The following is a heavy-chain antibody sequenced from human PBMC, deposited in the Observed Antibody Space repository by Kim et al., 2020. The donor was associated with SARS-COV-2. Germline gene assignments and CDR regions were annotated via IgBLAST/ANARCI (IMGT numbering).Heavy chain of an antibody. J-gene: IGHJ6*02. V-gene: IGHV3-43*02. CDR3: AKSPSGKQLWWGDYYYGMDV. CDR2: ISGDGGST. D-gene: IGHD5-18*01. Sequence: GGSLRLSCAASGFTFDDYAMHWVRQAPGKGLEWVSLISGDGGSTYYADSVKGRFTISRDNSKNSLYLQMNSLRTEDTALYYCAKSPSGKQLWWGDYYYGMDVGGQGTTVTVSS. CDR1: GFTFDDYA.